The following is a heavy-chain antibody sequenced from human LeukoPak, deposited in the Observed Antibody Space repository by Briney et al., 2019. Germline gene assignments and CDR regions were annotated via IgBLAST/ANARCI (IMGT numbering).Heavy chain of an antibody. D-gene: IGHD5-12*01. Sequence: GASVKVSCKASGYTFTSYDINWVRQATGQGLEWMGWMNPNSGNTGYAQKFQGRVTMTRNTSISTAYMELSSLRSEDTAVYYCATAYDSSGAFDIWGQGTMVTVSS. V-gene: IGHV1-8*01. CDR1: GYTFTSYD. CDR2: MNPNSGNT. CDR3: ATAYDSSGAFDI. J-gene: IGHJ3*02.